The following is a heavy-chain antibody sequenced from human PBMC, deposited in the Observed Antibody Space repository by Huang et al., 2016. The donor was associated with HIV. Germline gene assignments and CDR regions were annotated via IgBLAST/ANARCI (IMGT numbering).Heavy chain of an antibody. CDR3: ARGFQAKPGDY. CDR1: GFTFRSYW. V-gene: IGHV3-7*01. CDR2: INLDGRER. J-gene: IGHJ4*02. Sequence: EVHLVESGGGLVRPGGSLRFSCAASGFTFRSYWMNWVREAPGRGLEWVANINLDGRERFYVDSVRGRFTISRDNANNSVSLQLNSLKAEDTGVYYCARGFQAKPGDYWGQGTLVTVSS.